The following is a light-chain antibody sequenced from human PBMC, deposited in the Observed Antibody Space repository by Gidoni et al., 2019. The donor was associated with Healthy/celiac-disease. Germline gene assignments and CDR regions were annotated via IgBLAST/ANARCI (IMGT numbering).Light chain of an antibody. Sequence: DVVMTQSPLSLPVTLGQPPSISCRSSQSLVYTGGNTSLNWFQQRPGQSPRRLIYRVSNWDSGVPDRFSGSGSGTDFTLKISRVEAEDVGLYYCMQGTHSLHARYTLTFGGGTKVEIK. CDR1: QSLVYTGGNTS. J-gene: IGKJ4*01. V-gene: IGKV2D-30*01. CDR3: MQGTHSLHARYTLT. CDR2: RVS.